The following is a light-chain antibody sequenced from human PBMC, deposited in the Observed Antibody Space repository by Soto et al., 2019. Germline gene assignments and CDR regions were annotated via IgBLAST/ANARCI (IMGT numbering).Light chain of an antibody. Sequence: QSVLTQPPSVSGAPGQRVTISCTGSASNLGAKYAVHWYQHLPGTAPKLLIYDNIHRPSGVPDRFSGSKSDTSASLAITGLQAEDEADYYCQSYDTTLSGLVLGGVTKVTVL. CDR1: ASNLGAKYA. V-gene: IGLV1-40*01. CDR2: DNI. CDR3: QSYDTTLSGLV. J-gene: IGLJ3*02.